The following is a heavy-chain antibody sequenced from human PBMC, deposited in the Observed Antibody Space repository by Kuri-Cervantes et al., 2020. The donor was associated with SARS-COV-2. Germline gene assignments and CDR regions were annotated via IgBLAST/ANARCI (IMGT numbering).Heavy chain of an antibody. CDR1: GYTFTGYY. CDR3: ARDWAYVDPGYFDY. V-gene: IGHV1-2*02. Sequence: ASVKVSCKASGYTFTGYYMHWVRQAPGQGLEWMGWINPNSGGTNYAQKFQGRVTMTRDTSISTAYMELSRLRSDDTAVYYCARDWAYVDPGYFDYWGQGTQVTVSS. D-gene: IGHD3-10*01. J-gene: IGHJ4*02. CDR2: INPNSGGT.